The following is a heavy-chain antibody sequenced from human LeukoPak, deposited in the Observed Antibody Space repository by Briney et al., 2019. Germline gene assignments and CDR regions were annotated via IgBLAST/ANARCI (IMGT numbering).Heavy chain of an antibody. CDR2: IYHSGST. CDR1: GGSISSGGYS. V-gene: IGHV4-30-2*01. J-gene: IGHJ6*02. CDR3: ARVGDPPYYYGMDV. Sequence: SETLSLTCAVSGGSISSGGYSWSWIRQPPGKGLEWIGYIYHSGSTYYNPSLKSRVTISVDRSKNQFSLKLSSVTAADTAVYYCARVGDPPYYYGMDVWGQGTTVTVSS. D-gene: IGHD3-10*01.